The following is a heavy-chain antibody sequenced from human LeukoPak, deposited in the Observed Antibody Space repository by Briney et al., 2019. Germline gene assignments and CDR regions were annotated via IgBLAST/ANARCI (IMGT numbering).Heavy chain of an antibody. V-gene: IGHV3-43*02. CDR2: ISGDGGST. Sequence: PGGSLRLSCAASGFTFDDYAMHWVRQAPGKGLEWVSLISGDGGSTYYADSVKGRFTISRDNSKNSLYLQMNSLRTEDTALYYCAKAFRPYYYDSSGYYSHYYYGMDVWGKGTTVTVSS. D-gene: IGHD3-22*01. CDR3: AKAFRPYYYDSSGYYSHYYYGMDV. J-gene: IGHJ6*04. CDR1: GFTFDDYA.